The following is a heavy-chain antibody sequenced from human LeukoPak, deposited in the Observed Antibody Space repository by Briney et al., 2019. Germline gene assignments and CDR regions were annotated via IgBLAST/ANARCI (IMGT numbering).Heavy chain of an antibody. CDR3: ANYGASVGYYYGMDV. D-gene: IGHD4-17*01. CDR1: GGSFSGYY. Sequence: SETLSLTCAVYGGSFSGYYWSWIRQPPGKGLEWIGEVNHSGSTNYNPSLKSRVTISVDTSKNQFSLKLSSVTAADTAVYYCANYGASVGYYYGMDVWGKGTTVTVSS. J-gene: IGHJ6*04. CDR2: VNHSGST. V-gene: IGHV4-34*01.